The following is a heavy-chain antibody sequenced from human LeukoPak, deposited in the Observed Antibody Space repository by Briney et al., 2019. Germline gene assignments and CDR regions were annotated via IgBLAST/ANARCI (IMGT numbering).Heavy chain of an antibody. CDR3: ARVFWEKDGFIGAFDI. J-gene: IGHJ3*02. V-gene: IGHV3-21*01. Sequence: KPGGSLRLSCAASGFTFSSYSMNWVRQAPGKGLEWVSSISSSSSYIYYADSVKGRFTISRDNAKNSLYLQMNSLRAEDTAVYYCARVFWEKDGFIGAFDIWGQGTMVTVSS. D-gene: IGHD3-3*01. CDR1: GFTFSSYS. CDR2: ISSSSSYI.